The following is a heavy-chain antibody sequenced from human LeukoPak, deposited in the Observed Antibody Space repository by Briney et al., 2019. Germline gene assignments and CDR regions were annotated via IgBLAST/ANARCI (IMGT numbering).Heavy chain of an antibody. CDR3: ARAYHGSGSFSLLFDP. Sequence: SETLSLTCTVSGXSISSNYWSWVRQPPGKGLEWIGYIYYSGITNNNPSLKSRVTISVDTSKNQFSLKLSSVTAADTAVYYCARAYHGSGSFSLLFDPWGQGTLVTVSS. CDR1: GXSISSNY. D-gene: IGHD3-10*01. V-gene: IGHV4-59*01. J-gene: IGHJ5*02. CDR2: IYYSGIT.